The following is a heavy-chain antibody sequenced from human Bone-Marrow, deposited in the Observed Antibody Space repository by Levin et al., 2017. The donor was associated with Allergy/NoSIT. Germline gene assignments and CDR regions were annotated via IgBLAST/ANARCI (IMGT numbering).Heavy chain of an antibody. CDR3: ARDRVYSDSGSNVAWFDR. V-gene: IGHV3-74*01. J-gene: IGHJ5*02. CDR1: GFTFSTYW. D-gene: IGHD3-10*01. CDR2: IQSNGKT. Sequence: ETLSLTCAASGFTFSTYWMHWVRQAPGKGLVWVSRIQSNGKTNYADSVKGRFTISRDNAKNTLYLQMNSLTVEDTAVYYCARDRVYSDSGSNVAWFDRWGQRTLVTVSS.